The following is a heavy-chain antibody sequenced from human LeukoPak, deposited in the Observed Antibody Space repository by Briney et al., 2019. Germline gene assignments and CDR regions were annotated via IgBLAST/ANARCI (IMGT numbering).Heavy chain of an antibody. D-gene: IGHD3-10*01. J-gene: IGHJ4*02. Sequence: SVKVSCKASGGTFSSYAISWVRQAPGQGLEWMGGIIPIFGTANYAQKFQGRDTITADESTSTAYMELSSLRSEDTAVYYCARAGGYGSGDHFDYWGQGTLVTVSS. V-gene: IGHV1-69*13. CDR2: IIPIFGTA. CDR1: GGTFSSYA. CDR3: ARAGGYGSGDHFDY.